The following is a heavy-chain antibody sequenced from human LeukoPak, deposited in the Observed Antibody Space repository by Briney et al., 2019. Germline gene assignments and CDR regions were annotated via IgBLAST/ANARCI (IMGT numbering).Heavy chain of an antibody. CDR2: ISSSSSYI. CDR1: GFTFSSYS. V-gene: IGHV3-21*01. Sequence: PGGSLRLSCAASGFTFSSYSMNWVRQAPGKGLEWVSSISSSSSYIYYADSVKGRFTISRDNAKNSLYLQMNSLRAEDTAVYYCARTYYDSSGYYQGEFDYWGQGTLVTVSS. J-gene: IGHJ4*02. CDR3: ARTYYDSSGYYQGEFDY. D-gene: IGHD3-22*01.